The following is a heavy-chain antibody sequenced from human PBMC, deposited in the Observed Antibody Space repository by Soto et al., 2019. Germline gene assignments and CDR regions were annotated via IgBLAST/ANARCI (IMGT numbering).Heavy chain of an antibody. D-gene: IGHD2-2*01. CDR2: IWYNGNNR. Sequence: QVQLVESGGGVVQPGRSLRLSCAASGFSFSRNGMHWVRQAPGKGLEWVAVIWYNGNNRYYAESVKGRFTISRDNSKDTLYLEMRGLRVEDTAVYYCARDAAPAARFFFHMDVWGKGTMVTVSS. V-gene: IGHV3-33*01. J-gene: IGHJ6*03. CDR1: GFSFSRNG. CDR3: ARDAAPAARFFFHMDV.